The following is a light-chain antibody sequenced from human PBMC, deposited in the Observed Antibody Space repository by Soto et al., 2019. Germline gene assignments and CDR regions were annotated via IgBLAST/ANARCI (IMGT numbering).Light chain of an antibody. J-gene: IGKJ2*01. CDR2: GAS. V-gene: IGKV3-20*01. Sequence: EIVLTQSPGTLSLSAGERATLSCRASQSVSRNYLAWYQQKPGQAPRLLIYGASSRATGIPDRISGSGSGTDFTLTISRLEPEDFGVFYCHQYGSSPPYTFGQGTNLEIK. CDR1: QSVSRNY. CDR3: HQYGSSPPYT.